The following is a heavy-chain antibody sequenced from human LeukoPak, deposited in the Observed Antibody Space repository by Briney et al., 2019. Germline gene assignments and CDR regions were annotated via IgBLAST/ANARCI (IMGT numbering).Heavy chain of an antibody. Sequence: SGGSLRLSCAASGFTFSSYAMSWVRQAPGKGLEWVSAISGSGGSTYYADSVKGRFTISRDNSKNTLYLQMNSLRAEDTAVYYCANSVGLFGVPLDYWGQGTLVTVSS. V-gene: IGHV3-23*01. CDR3: ANSVGLFGVPLDY. D-gene: IGHD3-10*02. CDR2: ISGSGGST. J-gene: IGHJ4*02. CDR1: GFTFSSYA.